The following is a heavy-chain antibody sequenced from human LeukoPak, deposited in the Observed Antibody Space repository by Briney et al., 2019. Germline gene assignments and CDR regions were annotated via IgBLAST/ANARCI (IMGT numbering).Heavy chain of an antibody. CDR3: SRDGAGTVPPAFDY. V-gene: IGHV3-23*01. J-gene: IGHJ4*02. D-gene: IGHD1-1*01. Sequence: GGSLRLSCAASGFTFSSYAMSWVRQAPGKGLEWVSGISGSGGSTWYADSVKGRFTISRDNSKNTLYLQMNSLRVEDTAVYYCSRDGAGTVPPAFDYWGQGTLVTVSS. CDR1: GFTFSSYA. CDR2: ISGSGGST.